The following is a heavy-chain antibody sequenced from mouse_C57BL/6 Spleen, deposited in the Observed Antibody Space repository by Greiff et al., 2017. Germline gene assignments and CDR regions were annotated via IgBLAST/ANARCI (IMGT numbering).Heavy chain of an antibody. V-gene: IGHV1-69*01. CDR3: AVNYYGSSSYCSMDY. CDR2: IDPSDSYT. Sequence: QVQLQQPGAELVMPGASVKLSCKASGYTFTSYWMHWVKQRPGQGLEWIGEIDPSDSYTNYNQKFKGKSTLTVDKSSSTAYMQLSSLTSEDSAVYYCAVNYYGSSSYCSMDYWGQGTSVTVSS. J-gene: IGHJ4*01. D-gene: IGHD1-1*01. CDR1: GYTFTSYW.